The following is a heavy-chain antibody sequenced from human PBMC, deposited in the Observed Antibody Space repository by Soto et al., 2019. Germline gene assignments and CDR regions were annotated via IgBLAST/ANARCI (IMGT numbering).Heavy chain of an antibody. D-gene: IGHD4-4*01. CDR2: IYYSGST. V-gene: IGHV4-59*01. CDR1: GGSISSYY. CDR3: ARDMTTVTTRGQPFFDP. Sequence: QVQLQESGPGLVKPSETLSLTCTVSGGSISSYYWSWIRQPPGKGLEWIGYIYYSGSTNYNPSLKSRVTISVDTSKNQFSLKLSSVTAADTAVYYCARDMTTVTTRGQPFFDPWGQGTLVTVSS. J-gene: IGHJ5*02.